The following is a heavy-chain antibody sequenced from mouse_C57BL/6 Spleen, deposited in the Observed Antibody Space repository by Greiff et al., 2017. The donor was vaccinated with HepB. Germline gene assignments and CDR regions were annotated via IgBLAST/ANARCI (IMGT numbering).Heavy chain of an antibody. CDR3: ARMSSGYVAY. D-gene: IGHD3-2*02. J-gene: IGHJ3*01. CDR2: ISYDGSN. CDR1: GYSITSGYY. Sequence: EVKLMESGPGLVKPSQSLSLTCSVTGYSITSGYYWNWIRQFPGNKLEWMGYISYDGSNNYNPSLKNRISITRDTSKNQFFLKLNSVTTEDTATYYCARMSSGYVAYWGQGTLVTVSA. V-gene: IGHV3-6*01.